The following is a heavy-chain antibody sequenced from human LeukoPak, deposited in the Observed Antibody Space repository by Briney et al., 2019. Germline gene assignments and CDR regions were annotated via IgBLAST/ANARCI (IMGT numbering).Heavy chain of an antibody. Sequence: SEILSLTCTVSGGSVSSGSYYWSWIRQPPGKGLEWIGYIYYSGSTNYNPSLKSRVTISVDTSKNQFSLKLSSVTAADTAVYYCARGLPGSSSWYLGARYHFDYWGQGTLVTVSS. D-gene: IGHD6-13*01. CDR1: GGSVSSGSYY. CDR2: IYYSGST. CDR3: ARGLPGSSSWYLGARYHFDY. V-gene: IGHV4-61*01. J-gene: IGHJ4*02.